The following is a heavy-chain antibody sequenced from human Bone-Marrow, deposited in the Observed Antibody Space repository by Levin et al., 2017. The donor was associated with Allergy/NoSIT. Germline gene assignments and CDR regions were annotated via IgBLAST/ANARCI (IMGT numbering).Heavy chain of an antibody. CDR3: ARETKLTDAFDI. Sequence: ASVKVSCKASGYTFTGYYMHWVRQAPGQGLEWMAWFNPHNGDTHYAQKFQGRVTLTRDTSISTAYMDLSRLKSDDSAVYFCARETKLTDAFDIWGQGAMVIVSS. CDR2: FNPHNGDT. J-gene: IGHJ3*02. CDR1: GYTFTGYY. D-gene: IGHD3-10*01. V-gene: IGHV1-2*02.